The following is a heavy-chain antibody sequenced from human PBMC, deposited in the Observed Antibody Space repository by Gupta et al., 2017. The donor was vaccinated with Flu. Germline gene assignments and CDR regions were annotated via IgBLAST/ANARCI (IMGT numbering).Heavy chain of an antibody. D-gene: IGHD4-17*01. CDR2: IIPIFGTA. CDR1: GGTFSSYA. V-gene: IGHV1-69*06. CDR3: ARDPEDYGDYPTPGAFDI. Sequence: QVQLVQSGAEVKKPGSSVKVSCKASGGTFSSYAISWVRQAPGQGLEWMGGIIPIFGTANYAQKFQGRVTITADKSTSTAYMELSSLRSEDTAVYYCARDPEDYGDYPTPGAFDIWGQGTMVTVSS. J-gene: IGHJ3*02.